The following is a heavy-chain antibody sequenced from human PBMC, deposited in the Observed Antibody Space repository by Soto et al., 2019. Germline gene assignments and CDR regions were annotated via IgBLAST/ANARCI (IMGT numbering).Heavy chain of an antibody. V-gene: IGHV1-8*01. CDR1: GYTFTSYD. CDR3: ARERVVLVPAAMSGYYYGMDV. J-gene: IGHJ6*02. D-gene: IGHD2-2*01. CDR2: MNPNSGNT. Sequence: QVQLVQSGAEVKKPGASVKVSCKASGYTFTSYDINWVRQATGQGLEWMGWMNPNSGNTGYAQKFQGRVTMTRNTSLSTAYMELSSLRSEDTAVYYCARERVVLVPAAMSGYYYGMDVWGQGTTVTVSS.